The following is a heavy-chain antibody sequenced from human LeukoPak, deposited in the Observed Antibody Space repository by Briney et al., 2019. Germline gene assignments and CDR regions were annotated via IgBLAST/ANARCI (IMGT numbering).Heavy chain of an antibody. D-gene: IGHD6-13*01. CDR2: ISYDGSNK. V-gene: IGHV3-30*03. CDR1: GSGFAFAGAW. J-gene: IGHJ5*02. CDR3: ARDRNRGYTFTFDP. Sequence: GGSLRLSCAASGSGFAFAGAWMHWVRQAPGKGLEWVAVISYDGSNKYYADSVKGRFTISRDNSKNTLYLQMNSLRAEDTAVYYCARDRNRGYTFTFDPWGQGTLVTVSS.